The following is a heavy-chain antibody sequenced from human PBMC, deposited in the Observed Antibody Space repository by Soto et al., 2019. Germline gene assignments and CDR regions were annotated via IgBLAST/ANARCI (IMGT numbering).Heavy chain of an antibody. Sequence: SETLSLTCSVSGYSVSSSDYYWAWIRQPPGKGLEWIGSMLYSGLTYYNPSLKSRVTLSVDTSKNQFSVRLNSVTASDTAVYYCAPLTVSLSGPYGIHVWGQGTTVTVS. V-gene: IGHV4-39*01. CDR3: APLTVSLSGPYGIHV. D-gene: IGHD2-15*01. CDR2: MLYSGLT. J-gene: IGHJ6*02. CDR1: GYSVSSSDYY.